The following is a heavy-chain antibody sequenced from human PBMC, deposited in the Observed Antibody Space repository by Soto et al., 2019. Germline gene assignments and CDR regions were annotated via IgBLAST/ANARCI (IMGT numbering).Heavy chain of an antibody. CDR2: INAGNGNT. D-gene: IGHD2-15*01. CDR3: ARDGSYCSGGSCYSFDF. Sequence: QVLLVQSGAEVEKPGASVKVSCKASGYRFTNYAIHWVRQAPGQSLEWMGWINAGNGNTKYSQRFQGRVTITRDTSASTASMERSRLSSEDTAMYYCARDGSYCSGGSCYSFDFWGQGTLVTVSS. V-gene: IGHV1-3*01. CDR1: GYRFTNYA. J-gene: IGHJ4*02.